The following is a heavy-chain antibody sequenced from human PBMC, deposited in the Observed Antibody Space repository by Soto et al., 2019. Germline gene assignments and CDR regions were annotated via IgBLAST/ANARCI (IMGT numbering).Heavy chain of an antibody. V-gene: IGHV4-59*08. CDR3: ARQGLQWLPEGRDYFDY. CDR2: IYYSGST. J-gene: IGHJ4*01. CDR1: GGSISSYY. D-gene: IGHD6-19*01. Sequence: SETLSLTCTVSGGSISSYYWSWIRQPPGKGLEWIGYIYYSGSTNYNPSLKSRVTISVDTSKNQFSLKLSSVTAADTAVYYCARQGLQWLPEGRDYFDYWGQGTLVTVSS.